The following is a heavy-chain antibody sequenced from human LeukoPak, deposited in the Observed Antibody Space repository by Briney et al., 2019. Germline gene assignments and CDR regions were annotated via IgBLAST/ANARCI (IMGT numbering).Heavy chain of an antibody. CDR3: ARARNQQWLVQGRYYFDY. CDR2: IYYSGST. D-gene: IGHD6-19*01. V-gene: IGHV4-59*01. J-gene: IGHJ4*02. CDR1: GVSISSYY. Sequence: SETLSLTCTVSGVSISSYYWSWIRQPSGKGLEWIGYIYYSGSTNYDPSLKSRVTISVDTSKNQFSLKLSSVTAADTAVYYCARARNQQWLVQGRYYFDYWGQGTLVTVSS.